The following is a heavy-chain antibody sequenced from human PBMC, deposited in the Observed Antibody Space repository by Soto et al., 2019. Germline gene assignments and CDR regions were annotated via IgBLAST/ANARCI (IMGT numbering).Heavy chain of an antibody. CDR1: GFTFSTYW. V-gene: IGHV3-74*01. CDR2: INSDGSTT. Sequence: GGSLRLSCAASGFTFSTYWMHWVRQAPGEGLVWVSRINSDGSTTNYADSVKGRFTISRDNAKNTLYLQMNSLRADDTAVYYCATNFTGDNDYWGQGTLVTVSS. D-gene: IGHD3-16*01. CDR3: ATNFTGDNDY. J-gene: IGHJ4*02.